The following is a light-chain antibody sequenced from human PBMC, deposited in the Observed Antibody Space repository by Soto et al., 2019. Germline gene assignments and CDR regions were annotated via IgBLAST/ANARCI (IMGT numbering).Light chain of an antibody. CDR3: QQYSSSPYT. V-gene: IGKV3-20*01. J-gene: IGKJ2*01. CDR1: QSVSSSY. Sequence: EIVLTQSPGTLSLSPGGRATLSCRASQSVSSSYLAWYQQKPGQAPRLLIYGASSRATGIPDRFSGSGSGTDLTLTISSLEPEDFAVYYCQQYSSSPYTFGQGTKLEIK. CDR2: GAS.